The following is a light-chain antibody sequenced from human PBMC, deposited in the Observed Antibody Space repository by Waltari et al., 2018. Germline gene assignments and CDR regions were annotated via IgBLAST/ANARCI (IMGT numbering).Light chain of an antibody. J-gene: IGKJ2*01. CDR2: ETS. CDR1: QSLLYSNGNNY. Sequence: EIVVTQSPLSLPVTPGEPASISCRSSQSLLYSNGNNYLDWYLQKPGQSPQLLIYETSNRAYGVPDRFSGSGSGTDFTLKISRVETGDVGIYYCMQALQAPYTFGQGTKLEIK. CDR3: MQALQAPYT. V-gene: IGKV2-28*01.